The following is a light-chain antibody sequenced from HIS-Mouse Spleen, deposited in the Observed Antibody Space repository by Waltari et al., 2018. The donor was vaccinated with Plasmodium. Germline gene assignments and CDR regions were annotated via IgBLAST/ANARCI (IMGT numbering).Light chain of an antibody. CDR1: SSAKKY. CDR2: EDS. V-gene: IGLV3-10*01. Sequence: SYELTQPPSVSVSPGQTARSTCSGDSSAKKYPLWYQQKSGQAPVLGIDEDSKRPSGIPERFSGSSSGTMATLTISGAQVEDEADYYCYSIDSSGNHRVFGGGTKLTVL. J-gene: IGLJ3*02. CDR3: YSIDSSGNHRV.